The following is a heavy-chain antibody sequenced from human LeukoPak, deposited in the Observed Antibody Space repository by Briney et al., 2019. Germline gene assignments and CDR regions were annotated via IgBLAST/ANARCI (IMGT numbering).Heavy chain of an antibody. J-gene: IGHJ4*02. CDR1: GFTFSSYA. CDR2: ISGSGGST. CDR3: ATSATYYYDSSGYYHDY. Sequence: GGSLRLSCAASGFTFSSYAMSWVRQAPGKGLEWVSAISGSGGSTYYADSVKGRFTISRDNSKNTLYLQMNSLRAEDTAVYYCATSATYYYDSSGYYHDYWGQGTLVTVSS. V-gene: IGHV3-23*01. D-gene: IGHD3-22*01.